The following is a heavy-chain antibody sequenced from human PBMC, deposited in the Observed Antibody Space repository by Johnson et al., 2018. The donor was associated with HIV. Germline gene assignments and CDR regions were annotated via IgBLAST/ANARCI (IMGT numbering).Heavy chain of an antibody. D-gene: IGHD3-22*01. CDR1: GFTCSSYA. CDR2: ISYDGSNK. V-gene: IGHV3-30*14. J-gene: IGHJ3*02. CDR3: ARGTPGDYDSSGYYRGSEAFDI. Sequence: VQLVESGGGLVQPGGSLRLSCAASGFTCSSYAMHWVRQAPGKGLEWVAVISYDGSNKYYADSVKGRFTISRDNSKNTLYLQMNSLRAEDTAVYYCARGTPGDYDSSGYYRGSEAFDIWGQGTMVTVSS.